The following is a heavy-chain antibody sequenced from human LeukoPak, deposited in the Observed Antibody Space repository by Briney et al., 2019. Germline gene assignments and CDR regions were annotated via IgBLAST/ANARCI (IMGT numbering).Heavy chain of an antibody. V-gene: IGHV3-23*01. J-gene: IGHJ6*03. CDR2: ISISGDST. Sequence: GGSLRLSCVASGFTFTSYGMSWVRQAPGKGLEWVSFISISGDSTYHAHSVKGRFTISRDNSKNTLYLQMNSLRAEDTAVYYCARTYYDFWSGYYAIQIYYYYYMDVWGKGTTVTVSS. CDR3: ARTYYDFWSGYYAIQIYYYYYMDV. D-gene: IGHD3-3*01. CDR1: GFTFTSYG.